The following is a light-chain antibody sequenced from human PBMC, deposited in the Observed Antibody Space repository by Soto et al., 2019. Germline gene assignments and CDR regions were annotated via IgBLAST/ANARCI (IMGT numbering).Light chain of an antibody. V-gene: IGLV2-14*01. CDR3: SSYTTSSPLYV. CDR1: ASDIGDYNF. J-gene: IGLJ1*01. Sequence: QSVLTQPASVSGSPGQSITISCIGSASDIGDYNFVSWYQLQPGKAPKLIIFEVINRPSGVSHRFSGSKSGKTASLTISGLQAEDEADYYCSSYTTSSPLYVFGTGTKLTVL. CDR2: EVI.